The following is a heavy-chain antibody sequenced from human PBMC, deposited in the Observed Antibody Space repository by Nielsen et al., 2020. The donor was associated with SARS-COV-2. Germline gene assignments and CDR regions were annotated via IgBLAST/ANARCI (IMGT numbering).Heavy chain of an antibody. J-gene: IGHJ4*02. CDR2: ITRSGGDT. Sequence: GESRKISCAASGFTFNSYAMSWVRQAPGKGLEWVSAITRSGGDTYYADSVKGRFTISRDNSKNTLYLQMSSLRAEDTAVYYCAKSPNGLAAVWGQGTLVTVSS. D-gene: IGHD6-13*01. CDR3: AKSPNGLAAV. CDR1: GFTFNSYA. V-gene: IGHV3-23*01.